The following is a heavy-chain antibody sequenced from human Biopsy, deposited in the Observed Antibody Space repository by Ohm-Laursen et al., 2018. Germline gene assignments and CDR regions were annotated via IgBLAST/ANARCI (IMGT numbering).Heavy chain of an antibody. D-gene: IGHD4-23*01. CDR1: GFPFSDYY. CDR2: ISSGGTTI. V-gene: IGHV3-11*01. Sequence: SLRLSCAASGFPFSDYYMGWIRQAPGKGLEWVSYISSGGTTIYYADSVKGRFTISRDNAKSSLYLQMNSLRADDTAVYYCARDTRWSPYHMDVWGQGTTVTVSS. J-gene: IGHJ6*02. CDR3: ARDTRWSPYHMDV.